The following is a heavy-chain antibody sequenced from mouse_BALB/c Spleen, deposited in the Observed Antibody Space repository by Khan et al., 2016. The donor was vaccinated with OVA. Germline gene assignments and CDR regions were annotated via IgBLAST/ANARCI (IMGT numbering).Heavy chain of an antibody. Sequence: QIQLVQSGAELVRPGTSVKVSCKASGYAFTDYLIEWLKQRPGQGLEWIGVINPGSGDITYNEKFKDKATLTADKSSSPAYMQLTSLTSDDSAVYFCSRSGYGFGAYWGPGTLVTVSA. J-gene: IGHJ3*01. V-gene: IGHV1-54*03. CDR3: SRSGYGFGAY. CDR2: INPGSGDI. D-gene: IGHD3-2*02. CDR1: GYAFTDYL.